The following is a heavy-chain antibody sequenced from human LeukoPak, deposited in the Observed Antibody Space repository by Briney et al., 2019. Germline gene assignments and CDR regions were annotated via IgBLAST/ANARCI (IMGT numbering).Heavy chain of an antibody. D-gene: IGHD2-15*01. J-gene: IGHJ4*02. CDR1: GFTFSSYA. CDR2: ISYDGSNK. CDR3: AREVEALDF. Sequence: PGRSLRLSCAASGFTFSSYAMHWVRQAPGKGREWVAVISYDGSNKYYSDSVKGRFTISRDNSKNTLYLQMNSLRAEDTAVYYCAREVEALDFWGQGTLVTVSS. V-gene: IGHV3-30-3*01.